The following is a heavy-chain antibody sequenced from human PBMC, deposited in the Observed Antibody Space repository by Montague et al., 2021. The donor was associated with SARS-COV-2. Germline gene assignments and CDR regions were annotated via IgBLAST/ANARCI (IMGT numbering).Heavy chain of an antibody. V-gene: IGHV4-59*01. Sequence: SETLSLTCNVSGGSINNYYWSWIRQSPGGGLEWIGYIYYTGSTTRNPSLDSRVTIPLDTSRDLVSLELRSLTAADTAVYYCARGGGWKRHFDYWGQGTLVAVSS. CDR2: IYYTGST. CDR1: GGSINNYY. CDR3: ARGGGWKRHFDY. D-gene: IGHD4-23*01. J-gene: IGHJ4*02.